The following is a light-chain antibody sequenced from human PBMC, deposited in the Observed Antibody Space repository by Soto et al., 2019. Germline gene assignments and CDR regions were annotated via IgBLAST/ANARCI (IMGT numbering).Light chain of an antibody. J-gene: IGLJ1*01. V-gene: IGLV1-51*01. CDR3: GTWDSSLSAGV. Sequence: QSVLTQPPSVSAAPGQTVTISCSGSSSNIGNNFVSWYQQLPGTAPKLLIYDSNKRPSGIPDRFSGSKSGTSATLGITGLQTGDEADYYCGTWDSSLSAGVFGTGTKVTVL. CDR2: DSN. CDR1: SSNIGNNF.